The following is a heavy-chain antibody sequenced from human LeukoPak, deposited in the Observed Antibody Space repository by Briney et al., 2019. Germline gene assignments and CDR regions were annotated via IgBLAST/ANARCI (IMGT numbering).Heavy chain of an antibody. V-gene: IGHV3-23*01. J-gene: IGHJ3*02. CDR1: GFTFSSYA. CDR2: ISGSGGST. Sequence: PGGSLRLSCAASGFTFSSYAMSWVRQAPGKGLEWVSAISGSGGSTYYADSVKGRLTISRDNSKNTLYLQMNSLRAEDTAVYYCAKEIGVDFWSGYYRSNDAFDIWGQGTMVTVSS. D-gene: IGHD3-3*01. CDR3: AKEIGVDFWSGYYRSNDAFDI.